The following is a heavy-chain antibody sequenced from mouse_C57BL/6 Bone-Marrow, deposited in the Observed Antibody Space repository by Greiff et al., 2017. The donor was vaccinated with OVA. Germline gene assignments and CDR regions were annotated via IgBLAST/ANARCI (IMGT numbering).Heavy chain of an antibody. V-gene: IGHV1-58*01. CDR2: LYIGNGYT. CDR1: GYTFTSYG. CDR3: AGIYYGYDLYYFDY. Sequence: VQLQQSGAELVRPGSSVKMSCKTSGYTFTSYGINWVKQRPGQGLEWIGYLYIGNGYTEYNEKFKGKATLTSDTSSSTAYMQLRRLTSEDSAIYFSAGIYYGYDLYYFDYWGQGTTLTVSS. J-gene: IGHJ2*01. D-gene: IGHD2-2*01.